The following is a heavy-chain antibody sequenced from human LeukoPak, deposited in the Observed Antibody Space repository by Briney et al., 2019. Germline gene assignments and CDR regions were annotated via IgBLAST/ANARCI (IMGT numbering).Heavy chain of an antibody. CDR3: AKSKTSGWKYYFDY. CDR1: GYSFSNYW. D-gene: IGHD6-19*01. V-gene: IGHV5-51*01. J-gene: IGHJ4*02. CDR2: IYPGDSDT. Sequence: GESLKISCKGSGYSFSNYWIGWVRQMPGKGLGWMGIIYPGDSDTRYSPSFQGQVTLSADKSISTAYLQWSSLKASDTARYYCAKSKTSGWKYYFDYWGQGTLVTVSS.